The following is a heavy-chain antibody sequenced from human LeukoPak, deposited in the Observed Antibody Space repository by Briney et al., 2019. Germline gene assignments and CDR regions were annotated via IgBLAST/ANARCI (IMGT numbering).Heavy chain of an antibody. Sequence: SVKVSCKASGGTFSIYGISWVRQAPGQGLEWMGGIIPMFGTANSAQKFQGRVTITTDESTSTAFMELCSLRSEDTAVYYCARGPYGDYGVQNDYWGQGTLVTVS. CDR1: GGTFSIYG. D-gene: IGHD4-17*01. CDR2: IIPMFGTA. J-gene: IGHJ4*02. V-gene: IGHV1-69*05. CDR3: ARGPYGDYGVQNDY.